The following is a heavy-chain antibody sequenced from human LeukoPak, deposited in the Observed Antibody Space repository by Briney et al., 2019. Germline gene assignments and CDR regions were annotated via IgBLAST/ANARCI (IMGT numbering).Heavy chain of an antibody. J-gene: IGHJ6*03. CDR2: IYTSGST. Sequence: PSETLSLTCTVSGGSISSGSYYWSWIRQPAGKGLEWIGRIYTSGSTNYNPSLKSRVTISVDTSKNQFSLKLSSVTAADTAVYYCARGSGYCSSTSCYLYYYYYMDVWGKGTTVTIS. V-gene: IGHV4-61*02. D-gene: IGHD2-2*01. CDR3: ARGSGYCSSTSCYLYYYYYMDV. CDR1: GGSISSGSYY.